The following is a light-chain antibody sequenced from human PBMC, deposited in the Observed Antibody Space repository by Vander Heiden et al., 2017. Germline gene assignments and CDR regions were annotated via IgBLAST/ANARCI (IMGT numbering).Light chain of an antibody. V-gene: IGKV2-28*01. J-gene: IGKJ2*01. CDR3: MQALQTPYT. CDR2: LDS. CDR1: QSLLHSNGYSY. Sequence: DSVRTQSPLSLPVTLGEPASTSCRSSQSLLHSNGYSYLDWYQQKPGQSPQLLIYLDSNRASGVPDRFSGSGSGTDFTLKISRVEAEDVGVYYCMQALQTPYTFGQGTKLEIK.